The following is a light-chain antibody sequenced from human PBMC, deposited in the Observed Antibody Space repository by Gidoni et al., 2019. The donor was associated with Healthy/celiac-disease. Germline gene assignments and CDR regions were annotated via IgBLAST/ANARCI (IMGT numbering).Light chain of an antibody. J-gene: IGKJ3*01. Sequence: DIQMTQSPSSLSASVGDRVTIPCRASQGISNYLAWYQQKPGKVPKLLIYASSTLQSGVPSRFSGSGSWTDFTLTISSLLPQDVSTYYCQKYNSASFTFGPGTKVDIK. CDR1: QGISNY. CDR2: ASS. CDR3: QKYNSASFT. V-gene: IGKV1-27*01.